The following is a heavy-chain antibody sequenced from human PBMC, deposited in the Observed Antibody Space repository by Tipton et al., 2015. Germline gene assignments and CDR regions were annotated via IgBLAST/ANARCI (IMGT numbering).Heavy chain of an antibody. Sequence: SGFTFSSSAMTWVRQSPGKGLEWVSTISSSGGTTYYADSVKGRFSISRDNSKSTLYLQMNSLRADDTALYYCAKNWNSDYWGQGTLVTVSS. CDR1: GFTFSSSA. D-gene: IGHD1-7*01. CDR3: AKNWNSDY. CDR2: ISSSGGTT. J-gene: IGHJ4*02. V-gene: IGHV3-23*01.